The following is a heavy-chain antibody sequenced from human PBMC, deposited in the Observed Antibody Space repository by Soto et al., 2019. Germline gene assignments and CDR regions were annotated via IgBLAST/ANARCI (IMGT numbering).Heavy chain of an antibody. V-gene: IGHV4-34*01. Sequence: SETLSLTCAVYGGSFSGYYWSWIRQPPGKGLEWIGEINHSGSTNYNPSLKSRVTISVDTSKNQFSLKLSSVTAADTAVYYCAGTIFGVVIISQRRFQHWGQGTLVTVSS. CDR2: INHSGST. D-gene: IGHD3-3*01. J-gene: IGHJ1*01. CDR3: AGTIFGVVIISQRRFQH. CDR1: GGSFSGYY.